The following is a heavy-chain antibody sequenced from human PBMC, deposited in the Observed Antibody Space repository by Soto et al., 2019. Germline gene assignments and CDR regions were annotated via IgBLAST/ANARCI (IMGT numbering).Heavy chain of an antibody. D-gene: IGHD6-19*01. CDR2: VYYTGST. CDR1: GGSISGSY. J-gene: IGHJ4*02. CDR3: ARSVAVPGAHIDY. V-gene: IGHV4-59*01. Sequence: SETLSLTCSVSGGSISGSYWSWIRQSPGKGLEWLGYVYYTGSTNYSPSLRSRVNISVDTSKNEFSLRLSSVTAADTAVYFCARSVAVPGAHIDYWGQGTQVTVSS.